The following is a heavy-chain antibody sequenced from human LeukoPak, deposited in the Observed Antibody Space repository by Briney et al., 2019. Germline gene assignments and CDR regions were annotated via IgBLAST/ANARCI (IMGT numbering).Heavy chain of an antibody. V-gene: IGHV1-18*01. CDR2: LSAYNGNT. CDR3: ARGVFGTYYYYYMDV. D-gene: IGHD3-16*01. J-gene: IGHJ6*03. Sequence: ASVTLSCKSSGYSFTSYSISWVRQAPGQGLEWMVWLSAYNGNTNYAQKLQGRVTMTTDTSTSTAYMELSRLRSYDTAVYYCARGVFGTYYYYYMDVWGKGTAVTVSS. CDR1: GYSFTSYS.